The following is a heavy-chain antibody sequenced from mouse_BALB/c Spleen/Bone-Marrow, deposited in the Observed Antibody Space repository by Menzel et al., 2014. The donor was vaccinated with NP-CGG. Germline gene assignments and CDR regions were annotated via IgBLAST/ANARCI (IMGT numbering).Heavy chain of an antibody. Sequence: VMLVESGGGLVQPGGSRKLSCAAPGFTFSDYGMAWVRQAPGKGPEWVAFISNLAYSICYADTVTGRFTISRENAKNTLYLEMSSLRSEDTAMYYCARLYGSGYGYAMDYWGQGTSVTVSS. D-gene: IGHD1-1*01. CDR1: GFTFSDYG. CDR3: ARLYGSGYGYAMDY. V-gene: IGHV5-15*02. J-gene: IGHJ4*01. CDR2: ISNLAYSI.